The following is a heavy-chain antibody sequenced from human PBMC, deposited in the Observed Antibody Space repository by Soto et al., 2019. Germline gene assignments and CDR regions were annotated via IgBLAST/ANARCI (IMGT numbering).Heavy chain of an antibody. V-gene: IGHV1-69*10. Sequence: ASRQGLEWMGGIIPILGISNYAQKFQGRVMITADNSTTTAYMELNILRSEDTAVYYCASGVAPHDFLAYSGQGSLVIVSS. J-gene: IGHJ4*02. CDR3: ASGVAPHDFLAY. CDR2: IIPILGIS. D-gene: IGHD6-13*01.